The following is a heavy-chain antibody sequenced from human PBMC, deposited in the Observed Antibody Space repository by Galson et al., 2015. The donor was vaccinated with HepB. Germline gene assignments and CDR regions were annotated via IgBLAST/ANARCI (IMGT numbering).Heavy chain of an antibody. D-gene: IGHD2-2*01. V-gene: IGHV5-51*03. Sequence: QSGAEVKKPGESLKISCKGSGYRFTSYWIGWVRQMPGKGLEWMGFIHPGDSDTRYSPSFQGQVTMSADKSISTAYLQWSSLKASDTAMYYCARRCSSVNCYRWFDPWGQGTLVTVSS. J-gene: IGHJ5*02. CDR2: IHPGDSDT. CDR1: GYRFTSYW. CDR3: ARRCSSVNCYRWFDP.